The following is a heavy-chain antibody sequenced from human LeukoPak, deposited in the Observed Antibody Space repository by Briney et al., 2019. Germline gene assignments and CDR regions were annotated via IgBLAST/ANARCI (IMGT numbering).Heavy chain of an antibody. CDR3: ARGRRYYYGSGGIEDY. CDR1: GGSFSGYS. V-gene: IGHV4-34*01. Sequence: SETLSLTCAVYGGSFSGYSWSWIRQPPGKGLEWIGEINHSGSTNYNPSLKSRVTISVDTSKNQFSLKLSSVTAADTAVYYCARGRRYYYGSGGIEDYWGQGTLVTVSS. J-gene: IGHJ4*02. D-gene: IGHD3-10*01. CDR2: INHSGST.